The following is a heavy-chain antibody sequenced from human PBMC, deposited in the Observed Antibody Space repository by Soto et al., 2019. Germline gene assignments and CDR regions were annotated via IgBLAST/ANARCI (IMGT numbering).Heavy chain of an antibody. CDR3: ASRPSSVVVAAMRVWFDP. V-gene: IGHV4-34*01. J-gene: IGHJ5*02. D-gene: IGHD2-15*01. CDR1: GGSFSGYY. Sequence: SETLSLTCAVYGGSFSGYYWSWIRQPPGKGLEWIGEINHSGSTNYNPSLKSRVTISVDTSKNQFSLKLSSVTAADTAVYYCASRPSSVVVAAMRVWFDPWGQGTLVTVSS. CDR2: INHSGST.